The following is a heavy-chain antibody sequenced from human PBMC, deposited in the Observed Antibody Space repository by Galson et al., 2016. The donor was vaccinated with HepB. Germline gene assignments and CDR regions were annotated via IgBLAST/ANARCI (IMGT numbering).Heavy chain of an antibody. D-gene: IGHD1-20*01. Sequence: SLRLSCAASGFTFSDHYMDWVRQAPGKGLEWVGRSRNKANSYTTEYAASVKGRFTISRDDSESPLYLQMNSLRVVDTAVYYCARTITGTSWHHYYYGMDVWGQGTTVSVSS. CDR3: ARTITGTSWHHYYYGMDV. V-gene: IGHV3-72*01. CDR1: GFTFSDHY. CDR2: SRNKANSYTT. J-gene: IGHJ6*02.